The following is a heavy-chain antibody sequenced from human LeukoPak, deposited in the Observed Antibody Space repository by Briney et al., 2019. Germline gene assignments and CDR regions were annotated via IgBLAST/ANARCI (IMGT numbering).Heavy chain of an antibody. V-gene: IGHV4-59*01. J-gene: IGHJ4*02. Sequence: PSETLSLTCTVSGGSINSYYWSWIRQPPGKGLEWIGYIYYSGSTNYNPSLKSRVTTSVDTSKTQFSLKQTLRTAADTAVYYCASVLAAAGPDYWGQGTLVTVSS. CDR2: IYYSGST. CDR3: ASVLAAAGPDY. D-gene: IGHD6-13*01. CDR1: GGSINSYY.